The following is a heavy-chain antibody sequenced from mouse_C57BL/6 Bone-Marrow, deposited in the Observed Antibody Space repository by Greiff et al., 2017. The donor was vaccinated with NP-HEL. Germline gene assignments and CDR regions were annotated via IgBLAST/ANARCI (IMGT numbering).Heavy chain of an antibody. J-gene: IGHJ4*01. CDR3: ARNSYYYGSSYDYAMDY. Sequence: VHLVESGPGLVQPSQSLSITCTVSGFSLTSYGVHWVRQSPGKGLEWLGVIWSGGSTDYNAAFISRLSISKDNSKSQVFFKMNSLQADDTAIYYCARNSYYYGSSYDYAMDYWGQGTSVTVSS. CDR2: IWSGGST. D-gene: IGHD1-1*01. CDR1: GFSLTSYG. V-gene: IGHV2-2*01.